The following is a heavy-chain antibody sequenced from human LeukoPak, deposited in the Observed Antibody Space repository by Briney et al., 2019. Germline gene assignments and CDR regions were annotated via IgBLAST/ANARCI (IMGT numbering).Heavy chain of an antibody. CDR2: ISAYNGNT. J-gene: IGHJ5*02. D-gene: IGHD3-22*01. CDR3: ARTGGDYYDSSGYQDNWFDP. CDR1: GYTFTSYG. V-gene: IGHV1-18*01. Sequence: ASVKVSCKASGYTFTSYGISWVRQAPGQGLEWMGWISAYNGNTNYAQKLQGRVTMTTDTSTSTAYMELRSLRSDDTAVYYCARTGGDYYDSSGYQDNWFDPWGQGTLVTVSS.